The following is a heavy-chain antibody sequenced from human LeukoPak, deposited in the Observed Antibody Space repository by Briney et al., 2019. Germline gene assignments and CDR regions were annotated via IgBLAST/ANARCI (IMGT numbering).Heavy chain of an antibody. V-gene: IGHV3-30-3*01. Sequence: GGSLRLSCAASGFTFSSYAMHWVRQAPGKGLEWVAVISYDGSNKYYADSVKGRFTISRDNSKNTLYLQMNSLRAEDTAMYYCARDRGNWFDPWGQGTLVTVSS. J-gene: IGHJ5*02. CDR1: GFTFSSYA. CDR2: ISYDGSNK. CDR3: ARDRGNWFDP. D-gene: IGHD3-16*01.